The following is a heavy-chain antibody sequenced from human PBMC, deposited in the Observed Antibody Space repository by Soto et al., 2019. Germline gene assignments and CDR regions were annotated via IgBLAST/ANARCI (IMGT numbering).Heavy chain of an antibody. J-gene: IGHJ5*02. Sequence: EVQLLESGGGLVQPGGSLRLSCAASGFTFSSYAMSWVRQAPGKGLDWVSAISGSGGSTYYAASVKGRFTISRDNSKNTLYLQINSLRAEDTAVYYCAKDYGRNWFDPWGQGTIVTVSS. CDR3: AKDYGRNWFDP. CDR1: GFTFSSYA. V-gene: IGHV3-23*01. D-gene: IGHD3-10*01. CDR2: ISGSGGST.